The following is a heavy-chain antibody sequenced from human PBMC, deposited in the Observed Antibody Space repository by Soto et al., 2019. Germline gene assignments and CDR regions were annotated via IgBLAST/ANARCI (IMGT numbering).Heavy chain of an antibody. CDR2: ISGSGGST. CDR3: AKDSGLGYYGSGSSFDY. Sequence: GGSLRLSCAASGFTFSSYAMSWVRQALGKGLEWVSAISGSGGSTYYADSVKGRFTISRDNSKNTLYLQMNSLRAEDTAVYYCAKDSGLGYYGSGSSFDYWGQGTLVTVSS. CDR1: GFTFSSYA. D-gene: IGHD3-10*01. V-gene: IGHV3-23*01. J-gene: IGHJ4*02.